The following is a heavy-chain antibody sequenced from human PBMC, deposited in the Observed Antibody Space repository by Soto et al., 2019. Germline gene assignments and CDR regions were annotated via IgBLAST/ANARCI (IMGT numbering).Heavy chain of an antibody. CDR3: AHCRGGVASF. D-gene: IGHD2-2*01. V-gene: IGHV2-5*02. CDR1: GFSPSTRDVG. J-gene: IGHJ4*02. CDR2: VYWDDSK. Sequence: QITLNESGPTLVKPTQTLTLTCTFSGFSPSTRDVGVGWIRQPPGEALEWLGVVYWDDSKTYSPSLESRLTIPKNTSKNPVVLRMTKMVPVDTATYYCAHCRGGVASFWGQGTLVTVSS.